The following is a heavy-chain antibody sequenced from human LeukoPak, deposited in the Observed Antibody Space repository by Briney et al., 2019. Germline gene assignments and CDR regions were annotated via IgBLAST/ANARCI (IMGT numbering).Heavy chain of an antibody. V-gene: IGHV4-39*07. D-gene: IGHD6-13*01. CDR1: GGSISSSSYY. Sequence: SETLSLTCTVSGGSISSSSYYWGWIRRPPGKGLEWIGSIYYSGSTYYNPSLKSRVTISVDTSKNQFSLKLSSVTAADTAVYYCARQLVQHPFDYWSQGTLVTVSS. J-gene: IGHJ4*02. CDR2: IYYSGST. CDR3: ARQLVQHPFDY.